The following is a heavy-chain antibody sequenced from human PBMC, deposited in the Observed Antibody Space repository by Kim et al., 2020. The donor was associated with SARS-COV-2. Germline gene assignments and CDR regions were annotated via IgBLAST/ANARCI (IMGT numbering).Heavy chain of an antibody. CDR3: AKVRWCGFFTRGGVTS. CDR2: ISGSGGST. CDR1: GFTFSSYA. J-gene: IGHJ5*02. Sequence: GGSLRLSCAASGFTFSSYAMSWVRQAPGKGLEWVSAISGSGGSTYYADSVKGRFTISRDNSKNTLYLQMNSLRAEDTAVYYCAKVRWCGFFTRGGVTSWGQGTLVTVSS. D-gene: IGHD3-10*01. V-gene: IGHV3-23*01.